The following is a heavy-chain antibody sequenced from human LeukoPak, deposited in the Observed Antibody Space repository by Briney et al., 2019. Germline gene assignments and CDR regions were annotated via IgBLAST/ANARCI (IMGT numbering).Heavy chain of an antibody. CDR2: ISWNSGSI. V-gene: IGHV3-9*01. J-gene: IGHJ4*02. Sequence: GGSLRLSCAASGFTFDDYAMHWVRQAPGKGLEWVSGISWNSGSIGYADSVKGRFTISRDNAKNSLYLQTNSLRAEDTALYYCAKGPKWLVSQYYFDYWGQGTLVTVSS. CDR1: GFTFDDYA. CDR3: AKGPKWLVSQYYFDY. D-gene: IGHD6-19*01.